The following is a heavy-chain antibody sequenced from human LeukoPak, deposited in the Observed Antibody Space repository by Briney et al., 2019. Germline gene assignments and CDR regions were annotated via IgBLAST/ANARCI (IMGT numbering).Heavy chain of an antibody. J-gene: IGHJ4*02. D-gene: IGHD1-26*01. CDR3: AKLGWGVGATSACLDY. CDR2: ISGSGGST. V-gene: IGHV3-23*01. CDR1: GFTFSSYA. Sequence: GGSLRLSCAASGFTFSSYAMSWVRQAPGKGLEWVSAISGSGGSTYSADSVKGRFTISRDNSKNTLYLQMNSLRAEDTAVYYCAKLGWGVGATSACLDYWGQGTLVTVSS.